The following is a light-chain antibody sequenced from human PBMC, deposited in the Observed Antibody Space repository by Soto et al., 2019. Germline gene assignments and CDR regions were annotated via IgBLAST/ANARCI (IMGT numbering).Light chain of an antibody. CDR3: QQYGSSPLT. J-gene: IGKJ4*01. CDR2: GAS. CDR1: QSMGSN. Sequence: EIVLTYSPGTLSVSLWEIATLSCRASQSMGSNLAWYQQKRGQPPRLLIYGASIRATGIPDRFSGSGSGTDFTLTISRLEPEDFAVYYCQQYGSSPLTFGGGTKVDIK. V-gene: IGKV3-20*01.